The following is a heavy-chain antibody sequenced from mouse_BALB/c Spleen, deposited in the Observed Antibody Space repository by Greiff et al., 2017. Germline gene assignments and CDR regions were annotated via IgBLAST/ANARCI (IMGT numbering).Heavy chain of an antibody. CDR2: IYPGNSDN. Sequence: VQLQQSGTVLARPGASVKMSCKASGYSFTSYWMHWVKQRPGQGLEWIGAIYPGNSDNSYNQKFKGKAKLTAVTSASTAYMELSSLTNEDSAVYYCTRSGNYYGSSFAYWGQGTLVTVSA. J-gene: IGHJ3*01. V-gene: IGHV1-5*01. D-gene: IGHD1-1*01. CDR1: GYSFTSYW. CDR3: TRSGNYYGSSFAY.